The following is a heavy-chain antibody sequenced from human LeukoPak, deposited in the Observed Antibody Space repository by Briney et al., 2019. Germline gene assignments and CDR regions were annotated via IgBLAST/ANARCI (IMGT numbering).Heavy chain of an antibody. CDR3: ATYDYVWGSYRYTPIFDY. V-gene: IGHV3-23*01. Sequence: GGSLRLSCAASGFTFSSYAMSWVRQAPGKGLEWVSAISGSGGSTYYADSVKGRFTISRDNAKNTLYLQMNSLRAEDTAVYYCATYDYVWGSYRYTPIFDYWGQGTLVTVSS. CDR1: GFTFSSYA. D-gene: IGHD3-16*02. CDR2: ISGSGGST. J-gene: IGHJ4*02.